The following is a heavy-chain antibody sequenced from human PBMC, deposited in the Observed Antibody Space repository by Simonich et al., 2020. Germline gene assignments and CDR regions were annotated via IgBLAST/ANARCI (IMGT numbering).Heavy chain of an antibody. CDR2: INPNSGGT. V-gene: IGHV1-2*06. J-gene: IGHJ6*02. CDR1: GYTFTGYY. CDR3: ARVPGIYYYYGMDV. Sequence: GAEVKKPGASVKVSCKASGYTFTGYYMHWVRQAPGQGLEWMGRINPNSGGTNYAQTFQGRVTMTRDTSISPAYMELSRLRSDDTAVYYCARVPGIYYYYGMDVWGQGTTVTVSS. D-gene: IGHD3-10*01.